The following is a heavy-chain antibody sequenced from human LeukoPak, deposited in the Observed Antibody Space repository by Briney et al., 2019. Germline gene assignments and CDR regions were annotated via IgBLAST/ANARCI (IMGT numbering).Heavy chain of an antibody. CDR1: GFTFSSYD. V-gene: IGHV3-23*01. J-gene: IGHJ6*04. CDR3: AKDSYYGSGSYSYYGMDV. Sequence: GGSLRLSCAASGFTFSSYDMSWVRQAPGKGLEWVSVISGSGGSTYYADSVKGRFTISRDNSKNTLYLHMNSLRAEDTAVYYCAKDSYYGSGSYSYYGMDVRGKGTTVTVSS. D-gene: IGHD3-10*01. CDR2: ISGSGGST.